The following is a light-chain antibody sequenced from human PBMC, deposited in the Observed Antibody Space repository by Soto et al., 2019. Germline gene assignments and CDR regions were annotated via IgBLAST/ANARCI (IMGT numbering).Light chain of an antibody. CDR2: AAS. Sequence: DIQMTQSPSSLSASVGDRVTITCRASQSISSYLNWYQQKPGKAPNLMIYAASSLQSGVPSRFSGSGSGTDFTLNISSLQTEDFATYYCQQSDTTPWTFGQGTRVEIK. CDR3: QQSDTTPWT. J-gene: IGKJ1*01. V-gene: IGKV1-39*01. CDR1: QSISSY.